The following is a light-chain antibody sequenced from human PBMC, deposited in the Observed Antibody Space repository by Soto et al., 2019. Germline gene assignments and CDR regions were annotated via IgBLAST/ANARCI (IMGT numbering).Light chain of an antibody. CDR3: QQYYSYPPT. CDR2: AAS. CDR1: QGINSY. J-gene: IGKJ1*01. V-gene: IGKV1-8*01. Sequence: AIRMTQSPSSLSASTGDKVTINCRASQGINSYLAWYQQKPGKAPKLLIYAASTLQSGVSSRFSGSGSGTDFTLTISCLQSEDFATYYCQQYYSYPPTFGQGTKVDIK.